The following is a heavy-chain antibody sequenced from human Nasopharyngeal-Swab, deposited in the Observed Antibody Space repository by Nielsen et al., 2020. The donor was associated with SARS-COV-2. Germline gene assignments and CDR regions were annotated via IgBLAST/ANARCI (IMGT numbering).Heavy chain of an antibody. CDR2: ISSSSSYI. CDR1: GFIFSSYS. V-gene: IGHV3-21*01. D-gene: IGHD4-11*01. Sequence: AFLELCWASFGFIFSSYSMNWVRQAPGKGLEWVSSISSSSSYIYYADSVKGRFTISRDNAKNSLYLQMNSLRAEDTAVYYCARWDYSNYDLDYWGQGTLVTVSS. J-gene: IGHJ4*02. CDR3: ARWDYSNYDLDY.